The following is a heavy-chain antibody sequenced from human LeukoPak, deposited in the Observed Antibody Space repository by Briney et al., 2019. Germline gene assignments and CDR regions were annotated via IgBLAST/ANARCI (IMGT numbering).Heavy chain of an antibody. CDR2: IIASGSST. J-gene: IGHJ4*02. V-gene: IGHV3-23*01. CDR1: GFTFSSYA. CDR3: AKDQAWLRFDY. D-gene: IGHD5-12*01. Sequence: RGSLRLSCAASGFTFSSYAMTWVRQAPGKGLEWVSVIIASGSSTYYADSVKGRFTISRDNSKNTLYLQMNSLRAEDTAVYYCAKDQAWLRFDYWGQGTLVTVSS.